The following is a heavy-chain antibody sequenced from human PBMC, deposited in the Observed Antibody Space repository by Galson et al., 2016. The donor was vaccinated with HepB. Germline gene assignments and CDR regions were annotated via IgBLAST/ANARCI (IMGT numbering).Heavy chain of an antibody. D-gene: IGHD2-2*01. CDR1: GFSFNTNT. CDR3: AREVVPAANGYYYYCGMDV. V-gene: IGHV3-23*01. Sequence: SLRLSCAASGFSFNTNTLTWVRQAPGKGLEWVSTITASGVATYYTDSVKGRFTISRDNSKNTLYLQMNSLRAGDTAVYYCAREVVPAANGYYYYCGMDVWGQGTTVTVSS. CDR2: ITASGVAT. J-gene: IGHJ6*02.